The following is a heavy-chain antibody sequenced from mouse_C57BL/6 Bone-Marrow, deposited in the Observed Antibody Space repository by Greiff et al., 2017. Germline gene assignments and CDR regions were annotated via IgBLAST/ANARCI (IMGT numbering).Heavy chain of an antibody. Sequence: EVMLVESGGGLVQPGGSLSLSCAASGFTFTDYYMSWVRQPPGKALEWLGFIRNKANGYTTEYSASVKGRFTISRDNSQSILYLQMNALRAEDSATYYCARRDYGSSFFDYWGQGTTLTVSS. J-gene: IGHJ2*01. CDR2: IRNKANGYTT. CDR1: GFTFTDYY. CDR3: ARRDYGSSFFDY. V-gene: IGHV7-3*01. D-gene: IGHD1-1*01.